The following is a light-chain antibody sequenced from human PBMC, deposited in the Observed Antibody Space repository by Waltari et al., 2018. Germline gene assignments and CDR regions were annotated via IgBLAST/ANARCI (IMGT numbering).Light chain of an antibody. J-gene: IGKJ4*01. V-gene: IGKV3-11*01. CDR3: QQRSDWPPT. CDR1: QSVNSY. CDR2: DAS. Sequence: EIVLTQSPATLSLSPGERATLSCRASQSVNSYLAWYQQKPGQAPRLLIYDASNRATGIPARFSGSVSGTDFTLIISSLEPEDFAVYYCQQRSDWPPTFGGGTKVEIK.